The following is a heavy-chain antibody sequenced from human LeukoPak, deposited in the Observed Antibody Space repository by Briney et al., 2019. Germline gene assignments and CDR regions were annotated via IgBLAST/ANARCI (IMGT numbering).Heavy chain of an antibody. J-gene: IGHJ4*02. CDR2: IYYSGST. CDR3: ARDLGRYGSGSY. V-gene: IGHV4-59*01. CDR1: GGSISSYY. Sequence: PSETLSLTCTVSGGSISSYYWSWIRQPPGKGLEWIGYIYYSGSTNYNPSLKSRVTISVDTSKNQFSLKLSSVTAADTAVYYCARDLGRYGSGSYWGQGTLVTVSS. D-gene: IGHD3-10*01.